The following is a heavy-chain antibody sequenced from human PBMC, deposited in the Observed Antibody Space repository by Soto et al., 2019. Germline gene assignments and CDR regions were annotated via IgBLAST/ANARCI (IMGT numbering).Heavy chain of an antibody. D-gene: IGHD3-22*01. V-gene: IGHV1-18*01. Sequence: ASVKVSCKASGYTFTSYGISWVRQAPGQGLEWMGWISAYNGNTNYAQKLQGRVTMTTDTSTSTAYMELRSLRSDDTAVYYCARVTYYYDSSGYYYSYFDYWGQGTLVT. J-gene: IGHJ4*02. CDR1: GYTFTSYG. CDR2: ISAYNGNT. CDR3: ARVTYYYDSSGYYYSYFDY.